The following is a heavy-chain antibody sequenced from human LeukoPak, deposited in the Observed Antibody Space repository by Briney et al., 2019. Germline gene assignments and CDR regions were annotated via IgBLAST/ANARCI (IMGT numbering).Heavy chain of an antibody. CDR2: INPSSGGT. CDR1: GYKFTSYY. V-gene: IGHV1-46*01. J-gene: IGHJ4*02. D-gene: IGHD3-10*01. Sequence: ASVKASCKASGYKFTSYYMHWARQAPGQGLEWMGIINPSSGGTTYAQKFQGRVTMTRDTSTSTVYMDLSGLRSEDTAVYYCARDLYYGSGAYYNGWDYWGQGTLVTVSS. CDR3: ARDLYYGSGAYYNGWDY.